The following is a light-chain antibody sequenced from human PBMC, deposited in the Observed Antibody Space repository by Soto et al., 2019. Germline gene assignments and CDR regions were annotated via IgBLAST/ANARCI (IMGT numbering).Light chain of an antibody. CDR2: DVN. Sequence: QSALTQPASVSGSPGQSITISCTGTSSDIVAYNFVSWYQQHPGKAPKLMLYDVNIRPSGVSNRFSGSKSGNTASLTISGLQAEDEADSSCTSWTTSTTMIFGGVTKLTVL. CDR1: SSDIVAYNF. V-gene: IGLV2-14*03. J-gene: IGLJ2*01. CDR3: TSWTTSTTMI.